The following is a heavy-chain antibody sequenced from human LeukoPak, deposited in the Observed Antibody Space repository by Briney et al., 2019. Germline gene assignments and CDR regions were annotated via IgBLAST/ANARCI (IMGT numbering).Heavy chain of an antibody. CDR1: GYTFTGYY. CDR3: ARESRGILNYFDY. D-gene: IGHD6-13*01. J-gene: IGHJ4*02. Sequence: GASMKVSCKASGYTFTGYYMHWVRQAPRQGLEWMGWINPDSGGPNYAQKFQGRVTMTRDTPISTAYMELSRLRSDDTAVYYCARESRGILNYFDYWGQGTLVTVSS. V-gene: IGHV1-2*02. CDR2: INPDSGGP.